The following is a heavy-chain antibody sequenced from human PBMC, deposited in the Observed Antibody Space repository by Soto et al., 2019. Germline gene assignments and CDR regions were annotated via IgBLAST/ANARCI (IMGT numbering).Heavy chain of an antibody. CDR3: GRLDSSYYFDY. J-gene: IGHJ4*02. CDR2: LDPGVSDT. CDR1: GYTFTTYW. D-gene: IGHD3-22*01. Sequence: GESLKISWKGSGYTFTTYWIGWVRQIPGKVLEWMGILDPGVSDTTYSGSSQCQVTISADTSISTAYLQWNSLKASDSAMYYCGRLDSSYYFDYWGQGTLVTVSS. V-gene: IGHV5-51*01.